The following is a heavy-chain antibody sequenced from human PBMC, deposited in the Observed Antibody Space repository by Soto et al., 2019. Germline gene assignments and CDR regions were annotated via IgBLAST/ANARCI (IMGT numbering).Heavy chain of an antibody. CDR1: GDSISRDDYY. D-gene: IGHD3-9*01. Sequence: SETLSLTCTVSGDSISRDDYYWSWIRQYPGKGLEWIGYIFYSGNTYYNPSLESRVSVSVDTSKNQFSLKLTSVTAADSAVYYCARAGYYNMWVYYFDLWGRGTLVPVSS. V-gene: IGHV4-31*03. CDR3: ARAGYYNMWVYYFDL. J-gene: IGHJ4*02. CDR2: IFYSGNT.